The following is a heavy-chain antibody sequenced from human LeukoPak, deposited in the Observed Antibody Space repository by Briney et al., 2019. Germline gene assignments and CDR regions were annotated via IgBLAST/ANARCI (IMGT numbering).Heavy chain of an antibody. CDR1: GGSFSGYY. V-gene: IGHV4-34*01. J-gene: IGHJ6*03. Sequence: SETLSLTCAVYGGSFSGYYWSWIRQAPGKGLEWIGEINHSGSTNYNPSLKSRVTISVDTSKNQFSLKLSSVTAADTAVYYCARGKARYYYYYMDVWGKGTTVTVSS. CDR3: ARGKARYYYYYMDV. CDR2: INHSGST.